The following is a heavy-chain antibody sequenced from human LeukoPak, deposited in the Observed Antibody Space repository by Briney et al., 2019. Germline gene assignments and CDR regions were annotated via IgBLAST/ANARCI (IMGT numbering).Heavy chain of an antibody. CDR1: GFTFDDYA. CDR3: AKANSGSCYDDAFDI. Sequence: PGRSLRLSCAASGFTFDDYAMHWVRQAPGKGLEWVSGISWNSGSIGYADSVKGRFTISRDNAKNSLYLQMNSLRAEDMALYYCAKANSGSCYDDAFDIWGQGTMVTVSS. J-gene: IGHJ3*02. CDR2: ISWNSGSI. D-gene: IGHD1-26*01. V-gene: IGHV3-9*03.